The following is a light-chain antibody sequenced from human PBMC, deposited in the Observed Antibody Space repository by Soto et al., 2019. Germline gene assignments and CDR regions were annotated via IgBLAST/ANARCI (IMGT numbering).Light chain of an antibody. CDR3: QQYGSSPTT. CDR2: AAS. Sequence: EIVMTQSPATLSVSPGETVTLSCRASQSVSSSNLAWYQQKPAQAPRLLIYAASRRAPGIPERFSGSGSGTDFTLTISRLEPEDFAVYSCQQYGSSPTTFGQGTRLEIK. CDR1: QSVSSSN. J-gene: IGKJ5*01. V-gene: IGKV3-20*01.